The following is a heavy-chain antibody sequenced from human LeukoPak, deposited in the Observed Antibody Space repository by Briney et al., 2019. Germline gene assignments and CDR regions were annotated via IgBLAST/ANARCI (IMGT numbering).Heavy chain of an antibody. CDR2: IYYSGST. V-gene: IGHV4-39*07. CDR3: ARHYYHSSGSYSFDY. Sequence: SETLSLTCTVSGGSISSSSYYWGWIRQPPGKGLEWIGTIYYSGSTYYNPSLESRVTISVDTSKNQFSLKLSSVTAADTAVYYCARHYYHSSGSYSFDYWGQGTLVTVSS. CDR1: GGSISSSSYY. J-gene: IGHJ4*02. D-gene: IGHD3-22*01.